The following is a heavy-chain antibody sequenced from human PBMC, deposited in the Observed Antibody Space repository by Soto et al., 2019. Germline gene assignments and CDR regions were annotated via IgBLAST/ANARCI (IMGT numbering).Heavy chain of an antibody. Sequence: ASVKVSCKASGYTFTGYYMHWVRQAPGQGLEWMGWINPNGGGTNYAQKFQGRVTMTRDTSISTAYMELSRLRSDDTAVYYCAREALGTSWPFFDYWGQGTLVTVSS. CDR2: INPNGGGT. V-gene: IGHV1-2*02. D-gene: IGHD2-2*01. J-gene: IGHJ4*02. CDR3: AREALGTSWPFFDY. CDR1: GYTFTGYY.